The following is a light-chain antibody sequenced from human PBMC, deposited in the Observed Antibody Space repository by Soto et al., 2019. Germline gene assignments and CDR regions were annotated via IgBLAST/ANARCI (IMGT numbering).Light chain of an antibody. CDR3: QQYSSFST. CDR1: QSISSW. J-gene: IGKJ1*01. Sequence: DIQMTQSPSTLSASVGDKVKINCRASQSISSWLAWYQQKPGKAPKLLMYDASSLEGGVPSRFSGSGSGTEFTLTISSLQPDDFATYHCQQYSSFSTFGQGAKVDIK. CDR2: DAS. V-gene: IGKV1-5*01.